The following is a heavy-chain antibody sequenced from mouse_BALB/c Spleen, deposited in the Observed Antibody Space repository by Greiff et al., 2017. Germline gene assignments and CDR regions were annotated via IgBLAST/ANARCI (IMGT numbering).Heavy chain of an antibody. J-gene: IGHJ1*01. Sequence: EVQGVESGGGLVQPGGSRKLSCAASGFTFSSFGMHWVRQAPEKGLEWVAYISSGSSTIYYADTVKGRFTISRDNPKNTLFLQMTSLRSEDTAMYYCARSRWYFDVWGAGTTVTVSS. V-gene: IGHV5-17*02. CDR3: ARSRWYFDV. CDR2: ISSGSSTI. CDR1: GFTFSSFG.